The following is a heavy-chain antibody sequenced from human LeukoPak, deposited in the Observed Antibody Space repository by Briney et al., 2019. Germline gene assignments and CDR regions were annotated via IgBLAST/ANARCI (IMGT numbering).Heavy chain of an antibody. Sequence: ASVKVSCKASGYTFTSYGISWVRQAPGQGLEGMGWISAYNGNTNYAQKLQGRVTMTTDTFTSTAYMELRSLRSDDTAVYYCARAPYCSGGSCPPPDWFDPWGQGTLVTVSS. V-gene: IGHV1-18*04. CDR3: ARAPYCSGGSCPPPDWFDP. J-gene: IGHJ5*02. CDR2: ISAYNGNT. CDR1: GYTFTSYG. D-gene: IGHD2-15*01.